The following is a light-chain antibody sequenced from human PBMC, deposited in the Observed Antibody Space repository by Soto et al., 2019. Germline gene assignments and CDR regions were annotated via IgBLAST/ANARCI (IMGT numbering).Light chain of an antibody. Sequence: NFMLTQPHSVSESPGKTVTISCTRSSDSIASNYVQWYQQRPGSAPTTVIYEDNQRPSGVPDRFSVSIDSSSNSASLTISGLKTEDEADYYWQSYDSSNHGRVFGGGTKLTVL. J-gene: IGLJ3*02. CDR3: QSYDSSNHGRV. CDR1: SDSIASNY. CDR2: EDN. V-gene: IGLV6-57*04.